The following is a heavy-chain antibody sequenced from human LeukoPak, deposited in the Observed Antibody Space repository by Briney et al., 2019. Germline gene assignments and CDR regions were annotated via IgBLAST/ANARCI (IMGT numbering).Heavy chain of an antibody. CDR3: AREDYGDYHFDY. CDR1: GYTFTSYA. Sequence: ASVTVSCTASGYTFTSYAMHWVRQAPGQRLEWMGWINAGNGNTKYSQKFQGRVTITRDTSASTAYMELSSLRSEDTAVYYCAREDYGDYHFDYWGQGTLVTVSS. V-gene: IGHV1-3*01. J-gene: IGHJ4*02. CDR2: INAGNGNT. D-gene: IGHD4-17*01.